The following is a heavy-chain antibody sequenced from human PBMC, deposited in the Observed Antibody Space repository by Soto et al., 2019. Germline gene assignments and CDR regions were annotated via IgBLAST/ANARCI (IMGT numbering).Heavy chain of an antibody. CDR1: GFTFSSYW. V-gene: IGHV3-7*01. J-gene: IGHJ6*03. Sequence: GGSLRLSCAASGFTFSSYWMSWVRQAPGKGLEWVANIKQDGSEKYYVDSVKGRFTISRDNAKNSLYLQMNSLRAEDTAVYYCAREDRYSSGWYSTYYYYYYYMDVWGKGTTVTVSS. CDR3: AREDRYSSGWYSTYYYYYYYMDV. CDR2: IKQDGSEK. D-gene: IGHD6-19*01.